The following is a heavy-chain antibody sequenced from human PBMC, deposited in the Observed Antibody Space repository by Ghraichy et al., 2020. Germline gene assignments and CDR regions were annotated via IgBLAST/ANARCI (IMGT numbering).Heavy chain of an antibody. V-gene: IGHV1-58*01. CDR1: GISFSNSA. D-gene: IGHD3-16*01. CDR3: AADDNNDFIWGTSAFDP. Sequence: SVNVSCKASGISFSNSAVQWVRQARGQRLEWIGWIVVGTEKTDYAQNFRERVTITRDMSTGTAYMELMRLTSEDTAIYFCAADDNNDFIWGTSAFDPWGQGTLVTVSS. CDR2: IVVGTEKT. J-gene: IGHJ5*02.